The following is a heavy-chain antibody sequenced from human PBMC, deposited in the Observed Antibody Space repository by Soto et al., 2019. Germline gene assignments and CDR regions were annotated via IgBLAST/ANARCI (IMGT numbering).Heavy chain of an antibody. CDR2: IYHSGST. CDR3: ARAVVEQLYPGGNWFDP. J-gene: IGHJ5*02. V-gene: IGHV4-38-2*01. Sequence: ETLSLTCAVSGYSISSGYYWGWIRQPPGKGLEWIGSIYHSGSTYYNPSLKSRVTISVDTSKNQFSLKLSSVTAADTAVYYCARAVVEQLYPGGNWFDPWGQGTLVTVSS. CDR1: GYSISSGYY. D-gene: IGHD6-6*01.